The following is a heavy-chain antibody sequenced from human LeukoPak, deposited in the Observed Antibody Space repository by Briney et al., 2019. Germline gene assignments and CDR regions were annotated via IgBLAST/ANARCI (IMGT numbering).Heavy chain of an antibody. D-gene: IGHD4-11*01. Sequence: GASVKVSGKASGYTFTGYYMHWVRQAPGQGLEWMGWINPNSGGTNYAQKCQGRGTMTRDTSISPAYMELSRLRSDDTAVYYCARGAVTTFWFDPWGQGPLVTVSS. CDR3: ARGAVTTFWFDP. J-gene: IGHJ5*02. CDR2: INPNSGGT. V-gene: IGHV1-2*02. CDR1: GYTFTGYY.